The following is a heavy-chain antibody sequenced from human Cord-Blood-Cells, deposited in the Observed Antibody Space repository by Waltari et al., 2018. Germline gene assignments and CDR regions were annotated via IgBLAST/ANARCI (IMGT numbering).Heavy chain of an antibody. CDR2: INHSGST. Sequence: QVQLQQWGAGLLKPSETLSLTCAVYGGSFSGYYWSWIRQPPGKGLEWIGEINHSGSTTSYPSLKSRVTISVDTSKNQFSLKLSSVTAADTAVYYCARHMGYSGSYYYFDYWGHGTLVTVSS. V-gene: IGHV4-34*01. D-gene: IGHD1-26*01. CDR3: ARHMGYSGSYYYFDY. J-gene: IGHJ4*01. CDR1: GGSFSGYY.